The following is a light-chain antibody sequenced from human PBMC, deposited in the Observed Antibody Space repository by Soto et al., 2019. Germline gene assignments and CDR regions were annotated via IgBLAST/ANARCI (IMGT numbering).Light chain of an antibody. Sequence: EIVMTQSPATLSVSPGETATLSCRASQSVSYNLAWYQQKPGQGPRLLIYGAFTRATGIPARFSGSGSGTDFTLTISSLQSEDFALYYCQQYKNCPPLTFGGGTKVDIK. V-gene: IGKV3-15*01. CDR1: QSVSYN. J-gene: IGKJ4*01. CDR3: QQYKNCPPLT. CDR2: GAF.